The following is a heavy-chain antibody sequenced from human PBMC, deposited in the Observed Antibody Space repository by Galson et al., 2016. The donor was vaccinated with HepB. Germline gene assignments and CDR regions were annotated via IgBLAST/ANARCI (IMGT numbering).Heavy chain of an antibody. D-gene: IGHD3-3*01. CDR2: IYYSGGT. CDR1: GGSINGYY. Sequence: SETLSLTCTVSGGSINGYYWSWIRQPPGKGLEWIGDIYYSGGTNYNSSLKSRVTISVETSKNQFSLKLTSVTAADTAVYYCARLTVFGVVTLDSWGQGTLVTVSS. CDR3: ARLTVFGVVTLDS. J-gene: IGHJ5*01. V-gene: IGHV4-59*01.